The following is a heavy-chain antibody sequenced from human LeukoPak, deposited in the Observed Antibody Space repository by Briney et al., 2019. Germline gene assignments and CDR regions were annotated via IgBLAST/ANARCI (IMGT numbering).Heavy chain of an antibody. J-gene: IGHJ6*03. CDR3: ARETSQKGAHYMDV. CDR1: GGSLSSYY. V-gene: IGHV4-59*01. Sequence: SETLSLTCTVSGGSLSSYYWSWIRQPPGKGLEWIGYIYYSGSTNYNPSLKSRVTISVDTSKKQFSLKLTSVTVADTAVYYCARETSQKGAHYMDVWGKGTTVTISS. CDR2: IYYSGST. D-gene: IGHD3-16*01.